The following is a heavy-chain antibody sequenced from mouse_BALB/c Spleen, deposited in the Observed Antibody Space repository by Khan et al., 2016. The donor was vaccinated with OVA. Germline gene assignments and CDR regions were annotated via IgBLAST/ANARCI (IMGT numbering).Heavy chain of an antibody. V-gene: IGHV9-3-1*01. D-gene: IGHD1-1*02. Sequence: QVQLKQSGPEVKKPGETVKISRKASGYSFTNYGMNWVRQAPGKGLKWMGWINTYTGEPTYADDFKGRFAFSLETSASTAYLQINNLKNEDTATYFCASGGYWYFDVWGAGTTVTVSS. CDR2: INTYTGEP. J-gene: IGHJ1*01. CDR1: GYSFTNYG. CDR3: ASGGYWYFDV.